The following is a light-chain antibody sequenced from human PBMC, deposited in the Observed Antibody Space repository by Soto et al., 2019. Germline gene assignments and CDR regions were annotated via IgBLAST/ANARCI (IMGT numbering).Light chain of an antibody. J-gene: IGKJ1*01. V-gene: IGKV3-20*01. CDR3: QQYENYWT. CDR2: GAS. CDR1: QSVSNNY. Sequence: EIVLKQSPGTLSLSPGERATLSCRASQSVSNNYLAWYQQKPGQAPRLLISGASTRATGIPARFSGSGSGTEFTLTISSLQPEDFGIYYCQQYENYWTFGQGTKVDIK.